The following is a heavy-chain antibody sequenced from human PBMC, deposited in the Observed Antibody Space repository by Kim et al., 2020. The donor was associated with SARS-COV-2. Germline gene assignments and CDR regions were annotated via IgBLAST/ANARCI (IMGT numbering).Heavy chain of an antibody. Sequence: GGSLRLSCAASGFALSSYWMTWVRQAPGKGLEWVANMRGDGGKENFADSVKGRFSISRDDAKNSVYLQMNGLRVEDTATYFCARDYSPRENSRWYDAFDIWGQGTGVTVSS. D-gene: IGHD6-13*01. CDR2: MRGDGGKE. CDR1: GFALSSYW. J-gene: IGHJ3*02. V-gene: IGHV3-7*01. CDR3: ARDYSPRENSRWYDAFDI.